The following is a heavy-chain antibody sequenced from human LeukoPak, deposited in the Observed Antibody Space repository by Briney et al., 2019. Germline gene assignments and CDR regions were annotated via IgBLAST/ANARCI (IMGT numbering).Heavy chain of an antibody. CDR1: GYTLTELS. V-gene: IGHV1-24*01. Sequence: ASVKVSCKVSGYTLTELSMHWVRQAPGKGREWVGGFDPEDGETIYAQTFQGRVTITEDTSTDTVYMELSSLRSEDPAVHYCAIGTPPTYYYDSSGYLDWGQGPLVPVPS. CDR3: AIGTPPTYYYDSSGYLD. CDR2: FDPEDGET. J-gene: IGHJ4*02. D-gene: IGHD3-22*01.